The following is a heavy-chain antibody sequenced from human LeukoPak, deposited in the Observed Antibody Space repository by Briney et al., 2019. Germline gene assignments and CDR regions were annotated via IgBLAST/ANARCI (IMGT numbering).Heavy chain of an antibody. CDR1: GFTFSSYA. Sequence: HPGGSLRLSCAASGFTFSSYAMSWVRQAPGKGLEWVSAISGSGGSTYYADSVKGRFTISRDNSKNTLYLQMSSLRAEDTAVYYCAKRRGYCSGGSCFPTSYYFDYWGQGTLVTVSS. D-gene: IGHD2-15*01. V-gene: IGHV3-23*01. CDR2: ISGSGGST. J-gene: IGHJ4*02. CDR3: AKRRGYCSGGSCFPTSYYFDY.